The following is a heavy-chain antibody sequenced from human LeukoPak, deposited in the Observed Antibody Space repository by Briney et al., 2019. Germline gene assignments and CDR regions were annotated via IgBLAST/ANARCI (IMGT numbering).Heavy chain of an antibody. D-gene: IGHD2-21*02. CDR2: ISSSSSYI. CDR1: GFTFSSYS. V-gene: IGHV3-21*01. Sequence: GGSLRLSCAASGFTFSSYSMNWVRQAPGKGLEWVSSISSSSSYIYYADSVKGRFTISRDNAKNTLYLQMNSLRAEDTAVYYCARETSGDYYYGGFDYWGQGTLVTASS. CDR3: ARETSGDYYYGGFDY. J-gene: IGHJ4*02.